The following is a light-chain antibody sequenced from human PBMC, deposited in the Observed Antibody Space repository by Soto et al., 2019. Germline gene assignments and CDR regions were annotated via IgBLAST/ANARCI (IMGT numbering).Light chain of an antibody. CDR2: DAS. Sequence: ENLFTQSPPPPSFSPGGKTTPPLRASQSVGNYLAWYQQKPGQAPSLLIYDASNRATGIPARFSGSGSGTDFTLTISSLEPEDFAIYYCQQRSNWLITFGQGTRLEIK. CDR1: QSVGNY. J-gene: IGKJ5*01. CDR3: QQRSNWLIT. V-gene: IGKV3-11*01.